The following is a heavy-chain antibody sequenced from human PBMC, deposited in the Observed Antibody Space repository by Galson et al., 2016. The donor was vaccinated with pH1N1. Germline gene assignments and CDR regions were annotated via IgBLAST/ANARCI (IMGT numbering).Heavy chain of an antibody. CDR3: ARVSGYNSGYIDS. CDR2: IVGIFRSA. V-gene: IGHV1-69*13. Sequence: SVKVSCKASGGPLNSHAISWVRQAPGQGLEWMGRIVGIFRSANYAQKFQGRVTITADEFMPTTYMELSSLRSDDTAVYYCARVSGYNSGYIDSWGQGTLVTVSS. D-gene: IGHD5-18*01. CDR1: GGPLNSHA. J-gene: IGHJ4*02.